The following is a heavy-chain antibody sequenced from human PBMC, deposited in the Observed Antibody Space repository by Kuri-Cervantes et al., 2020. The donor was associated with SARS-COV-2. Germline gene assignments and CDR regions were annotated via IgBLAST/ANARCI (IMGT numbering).Heavy chain of an antibody. J-gene: IGHJ6*02. D-gene: IGHD4-17*01. CDR2: IYSGGST. V-gene: IGHV3-53*01. Sequence: GGSLRLSCAASGLTVRSNYMSWVRQAPGKGLEWVSVIYSGGSTYYADSVKGRFTISRDSSKNMLYLQMNSLRAEDTAVYYCARERYGDYVSPYQYYGMDVWGQGTTVTV. CDR3: ARERYGDYVSPYQYYGMDV. CDR1: GLTVRSNY.